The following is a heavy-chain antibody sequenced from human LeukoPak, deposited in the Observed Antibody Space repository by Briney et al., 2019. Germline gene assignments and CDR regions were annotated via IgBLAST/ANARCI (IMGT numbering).Heavy chain of an antibody. CDR1: GYSFTSYW. CDR2: VYPADSDS. V-gene: IGHV5-51*01. CDR3: ARHSPGWMVRPYCFDS. D-gene: IGHD3-10*01. J-gene: IGHJ4*02. Sequence: GESLKISCKGSGYSFTSYWIGWVRQMPGKGLEWMGFVYPADSDSRYSPSFHGQVTISADKSISTAYLQWNSLKASDTAIYYCARHSPGWMVRPYCFDSWGQGTLVTVSS.